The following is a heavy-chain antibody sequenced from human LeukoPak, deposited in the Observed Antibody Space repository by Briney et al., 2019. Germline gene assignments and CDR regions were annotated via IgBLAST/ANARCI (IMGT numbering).Heavy chain of an antibody. D-gene: IGHD5-18*01. CDR1: GFTFSNYG. Sequence: GGSLRLSCAASGFTFSNYGMHWVRQAPGKGLEWVAFIRYDGNNKFYADSVKGRFTISRDNSKNTLYLQMNSLRAEDTDVYYCSRAGGGYSYGYYMDVWGKGTTVSIS. CDR3: SRAGGGYSYGYYMDV. CDR2: IRYDGNNK. V-gene: IGHV3-30*02. J-gene: IGHJ6*03.